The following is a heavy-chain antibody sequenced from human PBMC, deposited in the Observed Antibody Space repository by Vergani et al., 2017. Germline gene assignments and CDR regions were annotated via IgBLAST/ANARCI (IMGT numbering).Heavy chain of an antibody. Sequence: QVQLVESGGGVVQPGRSLRLSCAASGFTFSSYGMHWVRQAPGKGLEWVAVISYDGSNKYYADSVKGRFTISRDNAKNSLYLQMNSLRAEDTAVYYCARDSFTGYWGQGTLVTVSS. CDR1: GFTFSSYG. CDR3: ARDSFTGY. V-gene: IGHV3-30*03. D-gene: IGHD3-16*01. J-gene: IGHJ4*02. CDR2: ISYDGSNK.